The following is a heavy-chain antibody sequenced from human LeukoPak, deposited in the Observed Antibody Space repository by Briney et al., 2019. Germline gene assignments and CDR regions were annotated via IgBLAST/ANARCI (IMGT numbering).Heavy chain of an antibody. D-gene: IGHD6-13*01. CDR1: GFTFSSYA. Sequence: GGSLRLSCAASGFTFSSYAMSWVRQTPGKGLEWVSAITGSSGDTYNADSVKGRFTISRDNSRTTLFLQMNSLRAEDTAVYYCAKMAPDSSSWYYLDSWGQGTLVTVSS. V-gene: IGHV3-23*01. J-gene: IGHJ4*02. CDR3: AKMAPDSSSWYYLDS. CDR2: ITGSSGDT.